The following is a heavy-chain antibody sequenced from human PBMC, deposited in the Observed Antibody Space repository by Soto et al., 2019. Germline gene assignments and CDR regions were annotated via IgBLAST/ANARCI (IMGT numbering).Heavy chain of an antibody. J-gene: IGHJ3*02. D-gene: IGHD1-26*01. Sequence: EVQLLESGGGLVQPGGSLRLSCAASGFTFSSYAMSWVRQAPGKGLEWVSAISGSGGSTYYADSVKGRFTISRDNSKNTLYLQMNRLRAEDTAVYYCAKDRGLRRRWELLNPDAFDIWGQGTMVTVSS. CDR1: GFTFSSYA. V-gene: IGHV3-23*01. CDR3: AKDRGLRRRWELLNPDAFDI. CDR2: ISGSGGST.